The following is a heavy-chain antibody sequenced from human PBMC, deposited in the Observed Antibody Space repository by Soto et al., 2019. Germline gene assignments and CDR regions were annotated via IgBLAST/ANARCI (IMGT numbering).Heavy chain of an antibody. D-gene: IGHD2-2*02. V-gene: IGHV4-30-4*01. Sequence: SETLSLTCTVSGDSISSRDYYWSWIRQPPGKGLEWIGYIDYSGSIYSSPSLKSRVTISVDTSQNQFSLKLTSVTAADTAVYYCARARIHCTSASCYTEFDSWAQGTLVTVSS. J-gene: IGHJ4*02. CDR3: ARARIHCTSASCYTEFDS. CDR1: GDSISSRDYY. CDR2: IDYSGSI.